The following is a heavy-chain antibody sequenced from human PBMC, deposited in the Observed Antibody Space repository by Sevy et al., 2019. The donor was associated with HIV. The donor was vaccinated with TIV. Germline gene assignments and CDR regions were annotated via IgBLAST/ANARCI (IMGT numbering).Heavy chain of an antibody. J-gene: IGHJ4*02. Sequence: SETLSLTCTVSGGSISSYYWSWIRQPAGKGLEWIGRIYTSGSTNYNPSLKSRVTMSVDTSKNQFSLMLSSVTAADTAVYYCARVSLWFGEPRGYFDYWGQGTLVTVSS. CDR1: GGSISSYY. V-gene: IGHV4-4*07. CDR3: ARVSLWFGEPRGYFDY. D-gene: IGHD3-10*01. CDR2: IYTSGST.